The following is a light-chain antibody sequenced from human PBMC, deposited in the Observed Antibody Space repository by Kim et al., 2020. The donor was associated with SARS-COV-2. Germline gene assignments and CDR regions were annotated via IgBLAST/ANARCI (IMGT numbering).Light chain of an antibody. CDR1: QDISNY. CDR3: QQYDTLPMYT. V-gene: IGKV1-33*01. CDR2: DAS. J-gene: IGKJ2*01. Sequence: ASVGDRVTITCQASQDISNYLNWYQQKPGKAPKLLIYDASNLETGVPSRFSGSGSGTDFTFTISSLQPEDIATYYCQQYDTLPMYTFGQGTKLEI.